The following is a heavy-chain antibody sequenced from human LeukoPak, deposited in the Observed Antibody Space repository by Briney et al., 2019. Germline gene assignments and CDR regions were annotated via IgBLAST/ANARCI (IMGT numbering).Heavy chain of an antibody. V-gene: IGHV4-39*01. D-gene: IGHD2-15*01. CDR3: ARHSKGYCSGGSCWT. J-gene: IGHJ4*02. CDR2: IYYSGST. Sequence: SETLSLTCTVSGGSISSSSYYWGWIRQPPGKGLEWIWSIYYSGSTYYNPSLKSRVTISVDTSKNQFSLKLSSVTAADTAVYYCARHSKGYCSGGSCWTRGQGTLVTVSS. CDR1: GGSISSSSYY.